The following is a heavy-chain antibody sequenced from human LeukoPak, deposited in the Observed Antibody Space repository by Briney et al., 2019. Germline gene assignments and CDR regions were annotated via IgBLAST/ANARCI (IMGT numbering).Heavy chain of an antibody. CDR3: ARTRYCSGATCYSPELFDS. CDR2: TYHSGNT. Sequence: SETLSLTCTVSGYSISTGYHWGWIRQCPGTVLEWIWSTYHSGNTYYNPSLKSRVTISMDTSMNQFSLQVTSVTAADTAVYYCARTRYCSGATCYSPELFDSWGQGTLVTVSS. D-gene: IGHD2-15*01. V-gene: IGHV4-38-2*02. CDR1: GYSISTGYH. J-gene: IGHJ4*02.